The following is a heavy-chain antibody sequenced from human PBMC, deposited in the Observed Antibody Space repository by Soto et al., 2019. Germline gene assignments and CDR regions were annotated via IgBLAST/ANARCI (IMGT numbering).Heavy chain of an antibody. V-gene: IGHV3-30-3*01. CDR1: EFTFSSYA. Sequence: GGSLRLSCAASEFTFSSYAMHWVRQAPGKGLEWVAVISFDGSNQHYGDSVKGRFTISRDNSNNTLYLQLNSLRVEDTAVYYCARDRVVAGIGEVDYWGQGTLVTAPQ. CDR3: ARDRVVAGIGEVDY. D-gene: IGHD6-19*01. CDR2: ISFDGSNQ. J-gene: IGHJ4*02.